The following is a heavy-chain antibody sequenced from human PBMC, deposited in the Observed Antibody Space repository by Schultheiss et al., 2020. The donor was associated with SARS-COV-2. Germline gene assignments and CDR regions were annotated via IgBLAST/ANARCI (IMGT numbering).Heavy chain of an antibody. J-gene: IGHJ4*02. CDR2: ISYDGSNK. Sequence: GGSLRLSCAASGFTFSSYWMSWVRQAPGKGLEWVAVISYDGSNKYYADSVKGRFTISRDNSKNTLYLQMNSLRAEDTAVYYCARAPRGDGYNKAFDYWGQGTLVTVSS. CDR1: GFTFSSYW. CDR3: ARAPRGDGYNKAFDY. D-gene: IGHD5-24*01. V-gene: IGHV3-30*03.